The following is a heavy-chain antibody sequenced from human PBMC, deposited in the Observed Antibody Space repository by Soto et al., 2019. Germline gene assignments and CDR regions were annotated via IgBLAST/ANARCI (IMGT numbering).Heavy chain of an antibody. J-gene: IGHJ4*02. V-gene: IGHV4-38-2*01. CDR2: IFHSGST. Sequence: PWGTLALTCPVSGYSISSGYYWGWIRPPPGKGLEWIGSIFHSGSTVYSPSLKSRVTISVDTSKNQFSLKLTSVTAADTAVYYCARAYYYDSSGYLRDWGQGTLVTVS. CDR3: ARAYYYDSSGYLRD. D-gene: IGHD3-22*01. CDR1: GYSISSGYY.